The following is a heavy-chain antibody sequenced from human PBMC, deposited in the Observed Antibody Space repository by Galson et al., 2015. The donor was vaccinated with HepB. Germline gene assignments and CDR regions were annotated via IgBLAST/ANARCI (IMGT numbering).Heavy chain of an antibody. CDR2: MNPNSGNT. CDR1: GYTFTSYD. D-gene: IGHD3-10*01. V-gene: IGHV1-8*01. CDR3: ARERSGGSYYSSYYYYYMDV. Sequence: SVKVSCKASGYTFTSYDINWVRQATGQGLEWMGWMNPNSGNTGYAQKFQGRVTMTRNTSISTAYMELSSLRSEDTAVYYCARERSGGSYYSSYYYYYMDVWGKGTTVTVSS. J-gene: IGHJ6*03.